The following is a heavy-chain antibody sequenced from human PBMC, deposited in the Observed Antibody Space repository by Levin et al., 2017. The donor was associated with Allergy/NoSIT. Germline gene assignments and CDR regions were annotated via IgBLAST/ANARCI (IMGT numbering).Heavy chain of an antibody. CDR2: VSSRSSYI. CDR3: ARDSRAGDYFYYYYMDV. CDR1: GFTYNNFN. J-gene: IGHJ6*03. Sequence: LSLTCAASGFTYNNFNMNWVRQAPGKGLEWVSSVSSRSSYIYYADSVKGRFTISRDNANNSLFLQMNSLRAEDTAVYYCARDSRAGDYFYYYYMDVWGKGTTVTVSS. D-gene: IGHD6-19*01. V-gene: IGHV3-21*01.